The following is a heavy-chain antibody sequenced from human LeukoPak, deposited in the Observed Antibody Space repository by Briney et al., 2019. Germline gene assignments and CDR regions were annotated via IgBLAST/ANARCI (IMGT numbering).Heavy chain of an antibody. CDR2: ISISARSI. Sequence: TGGSLRLSCAASGFTFSNYEMNWVRQAPGKGLEWVSYISISARSIYYPGSVKGRFTISRDNSKNTLYLQMNSLRAEDTAVYYCAKEWRGTTVAHAFDIWGQGTMVTVSS. CDR3: AKEWRGTTVAHAFDI. D-gene: IGHD1-7*01. CDR1: GFTFSNYE. V-gene: IGHV3-48*03. J-gene: IGHJ3*02.